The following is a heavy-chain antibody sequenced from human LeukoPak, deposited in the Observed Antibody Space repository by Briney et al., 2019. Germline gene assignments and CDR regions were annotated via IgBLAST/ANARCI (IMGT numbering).Heavy chain of an antibody. CDR2: INHSGST. CDR1: GGSFSGYY. D-gene: IGHD3-9*01. J-gene: IGHJ4*02. Sequence: SETLSLTCAVYGGSFSGYYWSWIRQPPGKGLEWIGEINHSGSTNYNPSLKSRVTISVDTSKNQFSLKLSSVTAVDTAVYYCARKVLRYFDWFPFDYWGQGTLVTVSS. CDR3: ARKVLRYFDWFPFDY. V-gene: IGHV4-34*01.